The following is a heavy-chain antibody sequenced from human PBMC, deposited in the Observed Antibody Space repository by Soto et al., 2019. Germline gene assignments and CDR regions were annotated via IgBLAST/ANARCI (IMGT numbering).Heavy chain of an antibody. CDR2: ISDDGSNK. CDR3: AKDRDCEHNNGWPQGS. V-gene: IGHV3-30*18. D-gene: IGHD6-19*01. Sequence: PGGSLRLSCAASGFSFSCHGMHWVRQAPGKGLEWLAAISDDGSNKYYGDSVKGRFTISRDNSKNTLYLQINSLRAEDTAVYYFAKDRDCEHNNGWPQGSWGQGTQVTVSS. J-gene: IGHJ5*02. CDR1: GFSFSCHG.